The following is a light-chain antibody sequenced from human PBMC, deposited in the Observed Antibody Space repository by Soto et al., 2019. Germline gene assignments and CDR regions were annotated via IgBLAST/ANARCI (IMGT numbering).Light chain of an antibody. Sequence: DIVMTQSPLSLPVTPGEPASISCRSSQSLLHSIGYNYLDWYLQKPGQSPQLLIYLGSNRASGVPDRFSGSGSRTAFTLTISRVEAEDVGVYYCMQAIQPGTFGQGTKVEIK. CDR2: LGS. CDR1: QSLLHSIGYNY. J-gene: IGKJ1*01. CDR3: MQAIQPGT. V-gene: IGKV2-28*01.